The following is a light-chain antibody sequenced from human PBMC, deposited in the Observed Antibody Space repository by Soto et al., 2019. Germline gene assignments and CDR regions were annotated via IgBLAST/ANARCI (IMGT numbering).Light chain of an antibody. CDR1: QTVRNNY. Sequence: EFVLTQSPGPLSLSPGERATLSCRASQTVRNNYLAWYQQKPGQAPRLLIYDASSRATGIPDRFSGGGSGTDFTLTISRLEPEGFAVYYCQQFSSYPLTFGGGTKVEIK. CDR3: QQFSSYPLT. J-gene: IGKJ4*01. CDR2: DAS. V-gene: IGKV3-20*01.